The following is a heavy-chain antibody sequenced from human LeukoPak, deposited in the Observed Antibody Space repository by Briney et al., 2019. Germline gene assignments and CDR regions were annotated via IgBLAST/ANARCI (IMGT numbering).Heavy chain of an antibody. J-gene: IGHJ4*02. CDR2: IKQDGSEK. CDR1: GFTFSSYW. Sequence: GGSLRLSCAASGFTFSSYWMSWVRQAPGKGLEWVANIKQDGSEKYYVDSVKGRFTISRDNAKNSLYLQMNSLRAEDTAVYHCAATYYYGSGRGGGFDYWGQGTLVTVSS. D-gene: IGHD3-10*01. V-gene: IGHV3-7*01. CDR3: AATYYYGSGRGGGFDY.